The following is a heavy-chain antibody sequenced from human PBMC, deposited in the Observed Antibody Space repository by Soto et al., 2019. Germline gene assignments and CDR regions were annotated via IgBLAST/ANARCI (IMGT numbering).Heavy chain of an antibody. D-gene: IGHD6-13*01. V-gene: IGHV3-23*01. Sequence: GGSLRLSCAASGVTFSSYAMSRVRQAPGKGLEWVSAISGSGGRTYYADSVKGRFTISRDNSKNTLYLQMNSLRAEDTAVYYCAKWDRSSWFPDNNWFDPWGQGTLVTVSS. CDR2: ISGSGGRT. CDR3: AKWDRSSWFPDNNWFDP. J-gene: IGHJ5*02. CDR1: GVTFSSYA.